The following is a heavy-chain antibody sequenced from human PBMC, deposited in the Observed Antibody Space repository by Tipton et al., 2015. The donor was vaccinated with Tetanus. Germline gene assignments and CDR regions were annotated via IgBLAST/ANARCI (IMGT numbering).Heavy chain of an antibody. CDR2: SWYDGTDK. Sequence: SLRLSCAASGFIFSSYGIHWVRQAPGKGLEWLAVSWYDGTDKYYADSVKGRFTISRDNSKNSLFLHMNSLRADEDTAVYYCARGSCSNGICYYDYWGQGTLVTVSS. D-gene: IGHD2-8*01. V-gene: IGHV3-33*01. CDR3: ARGSCSNGICYYDY. J-gene: IGHJ4*02. CDR1: GFIFSSYG.